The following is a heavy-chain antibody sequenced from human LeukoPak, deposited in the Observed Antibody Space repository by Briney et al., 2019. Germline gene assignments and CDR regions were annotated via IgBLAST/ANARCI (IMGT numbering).Heavy chain of an antibody. D-gene: IGHD2-8*01. CDR3: ARNLGQSYATSDNCFDP. J-gene: IGHJ5*02. CDR1: GFTFSNYW. V-gene: IGHV3-74*01. CDR2: INSDGINT. Sequence: GGSLRLSCAASGFTFSNYWMRWVRQAPGKGLVWVARINSDGINTIDADSVEARFTISRDNAKHTLNLQMNSLRAEETAVYYCARNLGQSYATSDNCFDPWGQGTLVTVSS.